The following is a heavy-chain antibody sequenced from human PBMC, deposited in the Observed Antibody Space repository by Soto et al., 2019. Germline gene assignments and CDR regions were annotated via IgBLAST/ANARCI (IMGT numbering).Heavy chain of an antibody. J-gene: IGHJ4*02. CDR2: VYWDDVK. V-gene: IGHV2-5*02. CDR3: ATLTADF. Sequence: TLEESGPTLVKPTETLTLTCTFSGFSLTTGVGVGWVRQPPGKALVWLAVVYWDDVKHYTPSLMSRLTITKDISKGQVVLTMTNMDPVDPATYYWATLTADFWGPGTLVTVSS. CDR1: GFSLTTGVG.